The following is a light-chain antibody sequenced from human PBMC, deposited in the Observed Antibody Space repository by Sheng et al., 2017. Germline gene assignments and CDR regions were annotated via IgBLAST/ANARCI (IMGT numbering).Light chain of an antibody. CDR2: ENN. Sequence: QSVLTQPPSVSAAPGQRVTMSCSGSSSNIGNNFVSWYQHLPGTAPKLLIFENNRRPSGIPDRFSGSKSGTSATLGITGLQTGDEADYYCGTWDSSLSAGVFGGGTKLTVL. J-gene: IGLJ2*01. CDR1: SSNIGNNF. CDR3: GTWDSSLSAGV. V-gene: IGLV1-51*02.